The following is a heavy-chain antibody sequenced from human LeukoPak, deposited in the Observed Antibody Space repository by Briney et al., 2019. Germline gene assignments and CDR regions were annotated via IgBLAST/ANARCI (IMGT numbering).Heavy chain of an antibody. D-gene: IGHD2-2*01. CDR2: IFYSGNT. V-gene: IGHV4-39*07. CDR1: GGSISSSSYY. Sequence: PSETLSLTCTVSGGSISSSSYYWGWIRQPPGKGLEWIGSIFYSGNTHYSPSLKSRVTISLDTSKTQFSLRLSSVTAADTAVYYCARLSVIPPTDAFDLWGQGKMVTVSS. CDR3: ARLSVIPPTDAFDL. J-gene: IGHJ3*01.